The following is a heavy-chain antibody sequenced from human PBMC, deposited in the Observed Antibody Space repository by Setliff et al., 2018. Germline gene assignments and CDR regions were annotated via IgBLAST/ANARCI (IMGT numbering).Heavy chain of an antibody. J-gene: IGHJ4*02. Sequence: SETLSLTCTVSGGSISSGSYYWTWIRRPAGKGLEWVGHIYTSGSTNYNPSLKSRVTISVDTSKNQFSLKLSSVTAADTAVYYCARERFGRAGGSYGAYYFDYWGQGTLVTVSS. CDR1: GGSISSGSYY. CDR2: IYTSGST. CDR3: ARERFGRAGGSYGAYYFDY. V-gene: IGHV4-61*09. D-gene: IGHD1-26*01.